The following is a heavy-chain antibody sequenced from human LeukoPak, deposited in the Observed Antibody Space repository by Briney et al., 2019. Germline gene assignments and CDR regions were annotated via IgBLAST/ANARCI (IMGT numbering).Heavy chain of an antibody. V-gene: IGHV3-30*02. CDR1: GFTFSSYG. D-gene: IGHD2-2*01. CDR2: IRYDGSNK. Sequence: GGSLRLSCAASGFTFSSYGMHWVRRAPGKGLEWVAFIRYDGSNKYYADSVKGRFTISRDNSKNTLYLQMISLRAEDTAVYYCAKDAPPYCSSTSCFGYWGQGTLVTVSS. CDR3: AKDAPPYCSSTSCFGY. J-gene: IGHJ4*02.